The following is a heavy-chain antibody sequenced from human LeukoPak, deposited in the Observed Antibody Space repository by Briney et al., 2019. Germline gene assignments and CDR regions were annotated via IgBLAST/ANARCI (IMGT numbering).Heavy chain of an antibody. CDR2: IYYSGST. Sequence: SETLSLTCSVSAYSISSGYYWSWIRQPPGKGLEWIGYIYYSGSTNYNPSLKSRVTISVDTSKNQLSLKLTSMTAADTAVYYCARDSRVRGVITTRWFDPWGQGTLVTVSS. D-gene: IGHD3-10*01. V-gene: IGHV4-61*01. CDR1: AYSISSGYY. J-gene: IGHJ5*02. CDR3: ARDSRVRGVITTRWFDP.